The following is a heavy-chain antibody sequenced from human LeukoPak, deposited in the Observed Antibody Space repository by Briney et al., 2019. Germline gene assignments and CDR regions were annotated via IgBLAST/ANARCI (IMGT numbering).Heavy chain of an antibody. CDR3: RRPCGGDRDYYYYGMDV. CDR2: VSWNGSRT. J-gene: IGHJ6*02. CDR1: GFTFSNSD. V-gene: IGHV3-35*01. D-gene: IGHD2-21*02. Sequence: PGGSLRLSCAASGFTFSNSDMNWVHQAPGKGLEWVSGVSWNGSRTHYADSVKGRFIISRDNSRNTLYLQTNSLRAEDTPVYYCRRPCGGDRDYYYYGMDVWGQGTTVTVSS.